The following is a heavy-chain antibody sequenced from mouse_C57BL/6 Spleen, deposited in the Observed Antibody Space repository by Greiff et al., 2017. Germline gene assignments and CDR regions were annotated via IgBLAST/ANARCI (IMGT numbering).Heavy chain of an antibody. CDR3: TTQFH. CDR1: GFNIKDDY. V-gene: IGHV14-4*01. Sequence: LVESGAELVRPGASVKLSCTASGFNIKDDYMHWVKQRPEQGLEWIGWIDPENGDTEYASKFQGKATITADTSSNTAYLQLSSLTSEDTAVYYCTTQFHWGQGTLVTVSA. CDR2: IDPENGDT. J-gene: IGHJ3*01.